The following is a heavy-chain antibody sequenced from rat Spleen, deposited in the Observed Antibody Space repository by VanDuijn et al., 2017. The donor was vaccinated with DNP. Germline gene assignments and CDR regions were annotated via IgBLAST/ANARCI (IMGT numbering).Heavy chain of an antibody. D-gene: IGHD4-3*01. V-gene: IGHV5-46*01. CDR2: ISTSGDST. Sequence: EVQLVESGGGLVQPGRSMKLSCVASGFIFSSFPMAWVRQAPTKGLEWVATISTSGDSTYYRDSVKGRFTISRYNAKSTLYLQMNSLRSEDMATYYCARWYNSGYSFDYWGQGVMVTVSS. J-gene: IGHJ2*01. CDR3: ARWYNSGYSFDY. CDR1: GFIFSSFP.